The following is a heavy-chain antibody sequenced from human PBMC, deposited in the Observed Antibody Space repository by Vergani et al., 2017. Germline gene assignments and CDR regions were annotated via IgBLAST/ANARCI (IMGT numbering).Heavy chain of an antibody. CDR2: IIPIFGTA. D-gene: IGHD3-10*01. CDR3: ARDNGYYGSGWDAFDI. V-gene: IGHV1-69*06. Sequence: QVQLVQSGSELKKPGASVKVSCKASGYIFTNYAMNWVRQAPGQGLEWMGGIIPIFGTANYAQKFQGRVTITADKSTSTAYMELSSLRSEDTAVYYCARDNGYYGSGWDAFDIWGQGTMVTVSS. J-gene: IGHJ3*02. CDR1: GYIFTNYA.